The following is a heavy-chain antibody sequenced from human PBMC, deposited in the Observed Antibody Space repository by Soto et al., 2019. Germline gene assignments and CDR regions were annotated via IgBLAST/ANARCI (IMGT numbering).Heavy chain of an antibody. D-gene: IGHD2-15*01. CDR1: GFTFSSYA. Sequence: VQLLESGGGLVQPGGSLRLSCAASGFTFSSYAMNWVRQAPGKGLEWVSIITGSGSNTYYADSVKGRFTISRDNSRNTLYLQMNNLGAEDMAVYYCAKGTRGYCSGDSCYPLDYWGQGTLVTVSS. CDR3: AKGTRGYCSGDSCYPLDY. V-gene: IGHV3-23*01. J-gene: IGHJ4*02. CDR2: ITGSGSNT.